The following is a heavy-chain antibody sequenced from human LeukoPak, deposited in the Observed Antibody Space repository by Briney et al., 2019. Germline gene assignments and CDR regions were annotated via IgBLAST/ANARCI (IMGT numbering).Heavy chain of an antibody. CDR2: IYYSGST. D-gene: IGHD2-15*01. J-gene: IGHJ4*02. Sequence: PSQTLSLTCTVSGGSISSGGYYWRWIRQHPGKGLEWIGYIYYSGSTYYNPSLKSRVTISVDTSKNQFSLKLSSVTAADTAVYYCARGGPIDCSGGSCYRTPADYWGQGTLVTVSS. CDR3: ARGGPIDCSGGSCYRTPADY. V-gene: IGHV4-31*03. CDR1: GGSISSGGYY.